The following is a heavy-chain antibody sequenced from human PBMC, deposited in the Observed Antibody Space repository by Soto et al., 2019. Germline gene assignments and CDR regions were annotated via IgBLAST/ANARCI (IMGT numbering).Heavy chain of an antibody. Sequence: EVLLVESGGGLVKPGGSLRLSCAASGFTFSTYSMNWVRQAPGKGLGWVSSINTASYIYYADSVKGRFTISRDDAKNSLYLQMNSLRDEDTAVYYCAREGGYCNGGGCRYFDYWGQGTLVTVSS. CDR2: INTASYI. CDR3: AREGGYCNGGGCRYFDY. J-gene: IGHJ4*02. CDR1: GFTFSTYS. V-gene: IGHV3-21*01. D-gene: IGHD2-15*01.